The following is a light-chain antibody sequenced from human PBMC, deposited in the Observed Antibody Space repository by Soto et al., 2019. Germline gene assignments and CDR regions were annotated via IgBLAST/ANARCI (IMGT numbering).Light chain of an antibody. J-gene: IGLJ2*01. V-gene: IGLV7-46*01. CDR1: TGAVTSGHY. Sequence: QAVVTQEPSLTVSPGGTVTLTCASSTGAVTSGHYPYWFQQKPGQAPRTLIYDTSNKHSWTPARFSGSLVGVKPALTLSGAQPEDEAEYFCLLSYGGARRVFGGGTKLTVL. CDR3: LLSYGGARRV. CDR2: DTS.